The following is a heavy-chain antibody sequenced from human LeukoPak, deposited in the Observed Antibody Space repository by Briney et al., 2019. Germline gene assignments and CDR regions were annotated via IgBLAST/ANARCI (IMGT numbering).Heavy chain of an antibody. CDR2: ITGAGNFI. CDR1: GFTISGYS. CDR3: AKDPAAKRSSSWYYYYGMDV. V-gene: IGHV3-21*01. Sequence: PGGSLRLSCAASGFTISGYSMNWVRQAPGKGLEWVSSITGAGNFINYADSVRGRFSISRDNPMKSLYLQMNSLRAEDTAVYYCAKDPAAKRSSSWYYYYGMDVWGQGTTVTVSS. J-gene: IGHJ6*02. D-gene: IGHD6-13*01.